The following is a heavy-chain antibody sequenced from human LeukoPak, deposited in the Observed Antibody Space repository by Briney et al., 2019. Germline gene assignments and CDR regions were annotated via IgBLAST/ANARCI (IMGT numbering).Heavy chain of an antibody. CDR2: IYHSGST. J-gene: IGHJ4*02. D-gene: IGHD3-10*01. Sequence: PSETLSLTCTVSGYSISSGYFWGWLRQPPGKGLEWIGSIYHSGSTYYNPSLKSRVTISVDTSKNQFSLKLSSVTAADTAVYYCATSCYYYGSGSYPLDYWGQGTLVTVSS. V-gene: IGHV4-38-2*02. CDR3: ATSCYYYGSGSYPLDY. CDR1: GYSISSGYF.